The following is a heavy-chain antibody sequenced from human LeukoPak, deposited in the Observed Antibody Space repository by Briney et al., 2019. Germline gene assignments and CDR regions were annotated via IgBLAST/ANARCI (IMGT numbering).Heavy chain of an antibody. CDR3: ARVIGYCSSTSCPGAFDI. Sequence: GASVTVSFTASGYTFTSYYMHWVRQAPGQGLEWMGLINPSGGSTSYAQKFQGRVTMTRDTSTSTVYMELSSLRSEDTAVYYCARVIGYCSSTSCPGAFDIWGQGTMVTVSS. D-gene: IGHD2-2*01. V-gene: IGHV1-46*01. CDR2: INPSGGST. CDR1: GYTFTSYY. J-gene: IGHJ3*02.